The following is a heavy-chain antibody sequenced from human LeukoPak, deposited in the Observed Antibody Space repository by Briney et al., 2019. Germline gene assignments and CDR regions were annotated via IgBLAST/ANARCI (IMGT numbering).Heavy chain of an antibody. CDR2: INSNTGGT. V-gene: IGHV1-2*02. J-gene: IGHJ4*02. Sequence: ASVKVSCKASGYTFTGYYIHWVRQAPGQGLEWMGWINSNTGGTDYAQNFQGRVTMTRDTSISTAYMELSRLRSDDTAVYYCARDRVAVAGIDYWGQGTLVTVSS. CDR3: ARDRVAVAGIDY. D-gene: IGHD6-19*01. CDR1: GYTFTGYY.